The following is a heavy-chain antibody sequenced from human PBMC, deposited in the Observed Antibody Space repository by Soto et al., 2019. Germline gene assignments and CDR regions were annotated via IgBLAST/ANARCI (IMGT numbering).Heavy chain of an antibody. D-gene: IGHD6-13*01. CDR1: GESVSSNSAA. V-gene: IGHV6-1*01. Sequence: PSQTLSLTCAMSGESVSSNSAAWNWIRQSPSRGLEWLGRTYYRSKWYNDYAVSVKSRMTINPDTSKNQFSLQLNSVTPEDTAVYYCTRGSAAAGYYFDYWGQGTLVTVSS. CDR3: TRGSAAAGYYFDY. J-gene: IGHJ4*02. CDR2: TYYRSKWYN.